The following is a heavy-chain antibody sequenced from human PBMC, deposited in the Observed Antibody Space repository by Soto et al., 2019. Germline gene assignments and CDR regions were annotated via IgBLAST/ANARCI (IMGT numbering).Heavy chain of an antibody. Sequence: QVQLQQWGAGLLKPSETLSLTCAVYGGSFSGYYWSWIRQPPGKGLEWIGEINHSGSTNYNPSLKSRVTISVDTSKNQFSLKLSSVTAADTAVYYCARARIASSSLPFDYWGQGTLVTVSS. CDR2: INHSGST. J-gene: IGHJ4*02. V-gene: IGHV4-34*01. CDR1: GGSFSGYY. D-gene: IGHD6-13*01. CDR3: ARARIASSSLPFDY.